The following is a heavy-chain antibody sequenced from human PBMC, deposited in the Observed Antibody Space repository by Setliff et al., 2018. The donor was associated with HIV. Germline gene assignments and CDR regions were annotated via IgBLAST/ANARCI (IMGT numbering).Heavy chain of an antibody. CDR2: INPNSGDT. CDR3: ARGRTHWYLDS. J-gene: IGHJ4*02. CDR1: GYIFTGSY. Sequence: ASVKVSCKASGYIFTGSYIHWVRQAPGQGLEWMGWINPNSGDTNQAQEFQGRVTMTRDLSMSTAYMDLSRLRSDDMAIYFCARGRTHWYLDSWGQGTLVTVSS. V-gene: IGHV1-2*02.